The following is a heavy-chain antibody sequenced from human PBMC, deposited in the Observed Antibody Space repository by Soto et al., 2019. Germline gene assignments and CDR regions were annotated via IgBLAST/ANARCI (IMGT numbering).Heavy chain of an antibody. D-gene: IGHD3-10*01. CDR1: GDSISSSSYY. CDR2: IYYSGST. J-gene: IGHJ6*03. V-gene: IGHV4-39*01. CDR3: ARQEYGSGGYYMDV. Sequence: SETLALTCTVSGDSISSSSYYWGWIRQPPGKGLEWIGFIYYSGSTYYNPSLKSRVTISVDTSKNQFSLKLSSVTAADTAVYYCARQEYGSGGYYMDVWGKGTTVTVSS.